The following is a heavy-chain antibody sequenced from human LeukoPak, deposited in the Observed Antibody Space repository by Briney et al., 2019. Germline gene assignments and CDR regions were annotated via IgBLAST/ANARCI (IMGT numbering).Heavy chain of an antibody. V-gene: IGHV1-2*02. CDR3: ARDLEV. Sequence: GASVQVSCKASGYTSTDYYMHWVRQAPGQGLEWMGWINPNSGGTSYAQNSQGRVTMTRDTSISTAYMELSRLRSDDTAIYYCARDLEVWGQGTLVAVSS. CDR1: GYTSTDYY. J-gene: IGHJ4*02. CDR2: INPNSGGT.